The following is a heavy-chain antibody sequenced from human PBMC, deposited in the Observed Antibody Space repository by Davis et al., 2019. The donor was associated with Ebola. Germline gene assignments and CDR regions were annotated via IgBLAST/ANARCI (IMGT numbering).Heavy chain of an antibody. V-gene: IGHV1-18*01. J-gene: IGHJ4*02. Sequence: AASVKVSCKASGGTFSSYAISWVRQAPGQGLEWMGRISADNDNTKYAQKLQGRVTMTTDTSTSTAYMEVGILRSDDTAVYYCARAQFPTTSDHWGQGTLVTVSS. CDR3: ARAQFPTTSDH. CDR2: ISADNDNT. D-gene: IGHD1-1*01. CDR1: GGTFSSYA.